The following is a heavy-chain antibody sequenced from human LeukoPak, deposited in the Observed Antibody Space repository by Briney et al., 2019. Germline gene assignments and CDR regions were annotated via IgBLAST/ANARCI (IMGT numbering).Heavy chain of an antibody. V-gene: IGHV1-2*02. Sequence: ASVKVSCKASGYTFTNHYMHWVRQARGQGLEWMGWINPHSGDTNYAQKFQGRVTMTRDTSINTAYMELSRLRSDDTAVYYCATLEELLNYWGQGTLVTVSS. J-gene: IGHJ4*02. CDR1: GYTFTNHY. CDR2: INPHSGDT. D-gene: IGHD1-26*01. CDR3: ATLEELLNY.